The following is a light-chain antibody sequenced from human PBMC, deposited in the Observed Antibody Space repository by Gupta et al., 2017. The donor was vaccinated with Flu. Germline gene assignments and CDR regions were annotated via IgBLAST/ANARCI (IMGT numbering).Light chain of an antibody. CDR3: QQIYRTELRA. CDR2: AES. CDR1: QSISSY. V-gene: IGKV1-39*01. Sequence: SFLLQSGVDRVTITFRASQSISSYLPWYPQKAVKSPKLLMYAESVCQSVVTSRFGGSRFGIYLSLTISSRQTEDFATYSSQQIYRTELRAFGPGTKVEIK. J-gene: IGKJ1*01.